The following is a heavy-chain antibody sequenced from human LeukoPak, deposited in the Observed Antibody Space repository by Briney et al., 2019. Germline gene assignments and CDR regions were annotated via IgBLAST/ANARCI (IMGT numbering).Heavy chain of an antibody. Sequence: GGSLRLSCEACGFTFSSYAMSWVRQAPGKGLEWVSTISGGGGYTFYADSVKGRFTISRDNSKNTLYVQMNSLRAEDTAVYYCAKDSAAVGGHDFDYWGQGTLVTVSS. CDR2: ISGGGGYT. V-gene: IGHV3-23*01. CDR3: AKDSAAVGGHDFDY. J-gene: IGHJ4*02. D-gene: IGHD1-26*01. CDR1: GFTFSSYA.